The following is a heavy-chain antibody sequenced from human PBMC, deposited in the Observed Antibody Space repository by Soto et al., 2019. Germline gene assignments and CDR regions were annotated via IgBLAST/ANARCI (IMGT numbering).Heavy chain of an antibody. CDR1: GGSVRSGSYY. D-gene: IGHD6-19*01. CDR3: ASYSSGWYDVIY. CDR2: IYYSVST. Sequence: QVQLQESRPGLVKPSETLSLTCTVSGGSVRSGSYYWSWIRQPPGKGLEWIGYIYYSVSTNYNPSLKSRVTISVATSQNQLSLKVSSVTAADTAVYYCASYSSGWYDVIYWGQGNLVSVSS. V-gene: IGHV4-61*01. J-gene: IGHJ4*02.